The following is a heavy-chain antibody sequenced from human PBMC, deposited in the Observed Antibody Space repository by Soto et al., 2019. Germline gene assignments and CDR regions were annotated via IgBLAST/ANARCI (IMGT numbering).Heavy chain of an antibody. V-gene: IGHV3-53*01. CDR1: EFTVSSNY. CDR2: IDTAGRA. CDR3: ARGATYYDFWSGHYTSYTYYGMDV. J-gene: IGHJ6*02. D-gene: IGHD3-3*01. Sequence: EVQLVESGGGLIQPGGSLRVSCAASEFTVSSNYMTWVRQAPGKGLEWVSVIDTAGRANYAESVKGRFTNSRDNSKNTLILQMNSLRVEDTAVYYCARGATYYDFWSGHYTSYTYYGMDVWGQGTTVTVS.